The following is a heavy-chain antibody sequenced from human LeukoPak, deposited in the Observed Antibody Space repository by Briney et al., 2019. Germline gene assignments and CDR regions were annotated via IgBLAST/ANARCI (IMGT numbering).Heavy chain of an antibody. J-gene: IGHJ3*02. V-gene: IGHV4-31*03. CDR3: ARVGIGQDAFDI. D-gene: IGHD1-14*01. CDR2: MYDREKT. Sequence: SETLSLTCTVSGGSISFGGYYWSWIRQLPGKGLEWIGYMYDREKTDYNPSLRSRVIISLDTSKNQFSLKLSSVTAADTAVYYCARVGIGQDAFDIWGQGTMVTVSS. CDR1: GGSISFGGYY.